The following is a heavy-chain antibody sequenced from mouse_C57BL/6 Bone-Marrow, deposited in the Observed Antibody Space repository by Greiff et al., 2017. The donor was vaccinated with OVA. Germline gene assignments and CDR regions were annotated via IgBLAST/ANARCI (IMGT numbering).Heavy chain of an antibody. D-gene: IGHD1-1*01. Sequence: QVQLQQPGAELVKPGASVKLSCKASGYTFTSYWMHWVKQRPGQGLEWIGMIHPNSGSTNYNEKFKSKATLTVDKSSSTAYMQLSSLTSEDSAVDYCARPFPYYGSSPWAYWGQGTLVTVSA. CDR1: GYTFTSYW. CDR2: IHPNSGST. CDR3: ARPFPYYGSSPWAY. V-gene: IGHV1-64*01. J-gene: IGHJ3*01.